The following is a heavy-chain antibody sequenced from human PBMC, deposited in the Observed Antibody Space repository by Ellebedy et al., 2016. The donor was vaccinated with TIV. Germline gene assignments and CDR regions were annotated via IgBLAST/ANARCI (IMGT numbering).Heavy chain of an antibody. CDR3: ATRFLEWLPLDY. Sequence: AASVKVSCKVFGYTLTELSIHWVRQAPGKGLEWVGGFDPEDGETIYAQKFQGRVTMTEDTSTDTAYMELSSLRSEDTAVYYCATRFLEWLPLDYWGQGTLVTVSS. V-gene: IGHV1-24*01. CDR2: FDPEDGET. J-gene: IGHJ4*02. D-gene: IGHD3-3*01. CDR1: GYTLTELS.